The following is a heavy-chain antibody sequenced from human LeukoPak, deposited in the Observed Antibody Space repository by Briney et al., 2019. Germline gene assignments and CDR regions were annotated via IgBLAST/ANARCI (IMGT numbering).Heavy chain of an antibody. Sequence: PGGSLRLSCAASGFTVIDSYMTWVRQAPGKGLEWVSTIYSDDRTYYADSVKGRFTISRDSSKNTLFLQMNSLRAEDTAVYYCARDRADGYNYGDSFDNWGQGVLVTVSS. J-gene: IGHJ4*02. CDR3: ARDRADGYNYGDSFDN. CDR1: GFTVIDSY. V-gene: IGHV3-66*01. CDR2: IYSDDRT. D-gene: IGHD5-18*01.